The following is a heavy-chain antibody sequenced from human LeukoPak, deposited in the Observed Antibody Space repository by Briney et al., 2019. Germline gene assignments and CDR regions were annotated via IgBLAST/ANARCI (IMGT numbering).Heavy chain of an antibody. CDR2: ISYDGSNK. CDR3: AALPGYCSSTSCPGKDY. J-gene: IGHJ4*02. CDR1: GFPFRNYG. Sequence: GGSLRLSCTSSGFPFRNYGMHWVRQAPGKGLEWVAVISYDGSNKYYADSVKGRFTISRDNSKNTLYLQMNSLRAEDTAVYYCAALPGYCSSTSCPGKDYWGQGTLVTVSS. V-gene: IGHV3-30*03. D-gene: IGHD2-2*01.